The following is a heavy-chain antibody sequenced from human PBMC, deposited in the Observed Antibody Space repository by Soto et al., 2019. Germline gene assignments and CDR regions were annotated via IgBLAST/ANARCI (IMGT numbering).Heavy chain of an antibody. V-gene: IGHV3-23*01. CDR1: GLTFRAYA. CDR3: AKDRYSGYDFPDLVLDY. CDR2: ISGSGGST. J-gene: IGHJ4*02. Sequence: PGDSLRPSFGACGLTFRAYAWGGVPQAPGKGLEWVSAISGSGGSTYYADSAKGRFTISRDNSKNTLYLQMNSLRAEDTAVYYCAKDRYSGYDFPDLVLDYWGQGT. D-gene: IGHD5-12*01.